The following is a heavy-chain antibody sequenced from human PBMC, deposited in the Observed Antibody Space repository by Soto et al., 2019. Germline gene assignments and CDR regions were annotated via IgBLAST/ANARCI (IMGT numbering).Heavy chain of an antibody. D-gene: IGHD2-21*01. Sequence: GGSLRLSCAASGFTFSDFAMAWVRQAPGKGLEWVSSASGSGSGTYYADSVKGRFTISRDNSKNTLFLHMTNLRAGDTALYFCAKGRPGVAAAPDYWGQGTLVTVSS. J-gene: IGHJ4*02. CDR2: ASGSGSGT. V-gene: IGHV3-23*01. CDR3: AKGRPGVAAAPDY. CDR1: GFTFSDFA.